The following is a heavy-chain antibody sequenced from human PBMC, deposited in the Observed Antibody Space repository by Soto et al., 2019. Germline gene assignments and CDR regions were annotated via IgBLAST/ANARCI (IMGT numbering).Heavy chain of an antibody. CDR2: INPNSGGT. CDR3: ARDRSSSFVDY. CDR1: GYTFTGYY. D-gene: IGHD6-13*01. J-gene: IGHJ4*02. Sequence: ASVKVSCKAAGYTFTGYYMHWVRQAPGQGLEWMGWINPNSGGTNYAQKFQGRVTMTRDTSISTAYMELSRLRSDDTAVCYCARDRSSSFVDYWGQGTLVTVSS. V-gene: IGHV1-2*02.